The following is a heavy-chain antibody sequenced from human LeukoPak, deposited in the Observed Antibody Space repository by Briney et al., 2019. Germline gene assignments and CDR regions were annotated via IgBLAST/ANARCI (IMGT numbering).Heavy chain of an antibody. V-gene: IGHV4-4*07. D-gene: IGHD4-17*01. CDR3: ARGQYIYGDYRCYMDV. J-gene: IGHJ6*03. Sequence: SETLSLTCTVSGGSISSYYWSWIRQPSGKGLEWIGRIHTSGSTNYNPSLKSRVTMSVDTSKNQFSLKLSSVTAADTAVYYCARGQYIYGDYRCYMDVWGKGTTVTISS. CDR1: GGSISSYY. CDR2: IHTSGST.